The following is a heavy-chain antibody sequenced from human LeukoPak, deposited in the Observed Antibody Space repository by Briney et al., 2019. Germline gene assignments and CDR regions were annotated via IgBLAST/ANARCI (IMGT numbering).Heavy chain of an antibody. CDR3: AKDARRYSSGWSLFDY. CDR1: GFTFSIYA. J-gene: IGHJ4*02. V-gene: IGHV3-23*01. CDR2: IDGAVDIT. Sequence: PGGSLRLSCAASGFTFSIYAMSWVRQAPGKGLEWVSTIDGAVDITYYADSVKGRFTISRDNSKNTLYMQMDSLRAEDTAVYYCAKDARRYSSGWSLFDYWGQGTLVTVSS. D-gene: IGHD6-19*01.